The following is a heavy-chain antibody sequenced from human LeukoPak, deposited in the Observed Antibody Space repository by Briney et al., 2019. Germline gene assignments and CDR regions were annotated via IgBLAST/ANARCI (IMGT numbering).Heavy chain of an antibody. CDR3: AKDARQLVTLDAFDI. V-gene: IGHV3-11*04. Sequence: GGSLRLSCAASGFTFSDYYMSWIRQAPGKGLEWVSYISSSGSTIYYADSVKGRFTISRDNSKNTLYLQMNSLRAEDTAVYYCAKDARQLVTLDAFDIWGQGTMVTVSS. D-gene: IGHD6-6*01. CDR2: ISSSGSTI. CDR1: GFTFSDYY. J-gene: IGHJ3*02.